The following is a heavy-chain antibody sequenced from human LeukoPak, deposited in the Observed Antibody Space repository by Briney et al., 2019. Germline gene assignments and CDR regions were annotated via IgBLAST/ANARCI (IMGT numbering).Heavy chain of an antibody. CDR3: ARQEKIYGSGPRYGMDV. V-gene: IGHV4-59*08. CDR2: IYYSGST. J-gene: IGHJ6*02. D-gene: IGHD3-10*01. CDR1: GGSISSYY. Sequence: SETLSLTCTVSGGSISSYYWSWIRQPPGKGLEWIGYIYYSGSTNYNPSFKSRVTISVDTSKNQFSLKLSSVTAADTAVYYCARQEKIYGSGPRYGMDVWGQGTTVTVSS.